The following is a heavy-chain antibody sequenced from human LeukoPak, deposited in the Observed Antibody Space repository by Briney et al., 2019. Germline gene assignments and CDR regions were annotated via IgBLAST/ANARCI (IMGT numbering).Heavy chain of an antibody. D-gene: IGHD2-2*01. CDR2: IIPILGIA. V-gene: IGHV1-69*04. CDR3: ASMRGHRNFDY. Sequence: GASVKVSCKASGGTFSTYAISWVRQAPGHGLEWMGRIIPILGIANYAQKFQGRVTITADKSTSTAYMELSSLRSEDTAVYYCASMRGHRNFDYWGQGTLVSVSS. J-gene: IGHJ4*02. CDR1: GGTFSTYA.